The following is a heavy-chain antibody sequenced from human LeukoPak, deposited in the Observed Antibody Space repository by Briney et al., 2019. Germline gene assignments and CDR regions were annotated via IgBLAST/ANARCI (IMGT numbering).Heavy chain of an antibody. D-gene: IGHD2-15*01. V-gene: IGHV4-59*01. Sequence: SETLSLTCTVSGGSISSYYWSWIRQPPGKGLEWIGYIYYSGSTNYNPSLKSRVTISVDTSKNQFSLKLSSVTAADTAVYYCARDIILRSRVHWFDPWGQGTLVTVSS. CDR2: IYYSGST. CDR1: GGSISSYY. CDR3: ARDIILRSRVHWFDP. J-gene: IGHJ5*02.